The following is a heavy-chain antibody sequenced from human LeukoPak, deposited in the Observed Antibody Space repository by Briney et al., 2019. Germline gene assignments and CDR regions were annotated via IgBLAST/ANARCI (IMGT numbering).Heavy chain of an antibody. D-gene: IGHD2-15*01. Sequence: ASVKVSCKASGYTFTSYGISWVRQAPGQGLEWMGWISTYNGHTNYARKVQGRVTMTTDTSTSTAYMELRSLRSDDTAVYYCAREGGRCCSGGSCYSSNGWYGGLNYWGQGTLVTVSS. CDR1: GYTFTSYG. CDR3: AREGGRCCSGGSCYSSNGWYGGLNY. CDR2: ISTYNGHT. J-gene: IGHJ4*02. V-gene: IGHV1-18*01.